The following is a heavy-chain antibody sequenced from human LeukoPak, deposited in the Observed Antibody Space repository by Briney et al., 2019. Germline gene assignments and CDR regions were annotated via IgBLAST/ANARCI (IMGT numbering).Heavy chain of an antibody. D-gene: IGHD3-10*01. J-gene: IGHJ4*02. Sequence: PGGSLRLSCAASGFTFDDYAMHWARQAPGKGLEWVSGISWNSGTIGYADSVKGRFTISRDNAKNSLYLQMNSLRAEDTALYYCAKDRAIWAGELDYWGQGTLVTVSS. CDR3: AKDRAIWAGELDY. V-gene: IGHV3-9*01. CDR2: ISWNSGTI. CDR1: GFTFDDYA.